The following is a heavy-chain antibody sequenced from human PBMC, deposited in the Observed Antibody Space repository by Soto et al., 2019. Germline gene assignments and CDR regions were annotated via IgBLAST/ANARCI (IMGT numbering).Heavy chain of an antibody. V-gene: IGHV3-53*01. D-gene: IGHD1-1*01. CDR2: VYDADGK. J-gene: IGHJ3*01. CDR1: GMTVSGKKY. Sequence: GGSLRLSCAVVGMTVSGKKYVAWVRRAPGKGLEWVSGVYDADGKYYADSVKGRFTTSRDSSKTIVYLEMNDLGPEDTAIYYCATWLQREHAYDVWGQGTTVTVSS. CDR3: ATWLQREHAYDV.